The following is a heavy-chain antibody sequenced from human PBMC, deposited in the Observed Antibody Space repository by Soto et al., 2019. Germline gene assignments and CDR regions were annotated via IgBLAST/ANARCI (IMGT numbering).Heavy chain of an antibody. CDR3: ARGGGSTFNWFDP. V-gene: IGHV4-39*01. CDR2: LYYSGNT. D-gene: IGHD2-15*01. CDR1: GGSISSFNYF. Sequence: QLQLQESGPGLVKPSETLSLICTVSGGSISSFNYFWGWIRQPPGKGLEWIGSLYYSGNTYYNPSLQSRVTISVDTSKKQCTLTLRSVTAADTAVYYCARGGGSTFNWFDPWGQGTLVTVSP. J-gene: IGHJ5*02.